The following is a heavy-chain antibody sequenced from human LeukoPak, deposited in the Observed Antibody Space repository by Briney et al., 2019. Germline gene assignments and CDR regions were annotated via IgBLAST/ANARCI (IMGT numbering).Heavy chain of an antibody. Sequence: GGSLRLSCAASGFTFDDYGMSWVRQAPGKGLEWVSGINWNGGSTGYADSVKGRFTISRDNAKNSLYLQMNSLRAEDTALYYCARESIMITFCGAFDIWGQGTMVTVSS. CDR1: GFTFDDYG. D-gene: IGHD3-16*01. CDR2: INWNGGST. CDR3: ARESIMITFCGAFDI. J-gene: IGHJ3*02. V-gene: IGHV3-20*04.